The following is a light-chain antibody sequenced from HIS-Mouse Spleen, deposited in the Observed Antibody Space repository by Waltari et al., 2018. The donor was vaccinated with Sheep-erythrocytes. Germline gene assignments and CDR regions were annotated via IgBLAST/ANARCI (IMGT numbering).Light chain of an antibody. CDR2: KAS. J-gene: IGKJ4*01. V-gene: IGKV1-5*03. CDR1: QSISSW. CDR3: QQYNSYPLT. Sequence: DIQMTQSPSTLSASVGDRVTIPCRASQSISSWLAWYQQKQGKAPKLLFYKASSLESGVPSRFSGSGSGTEFTLTISSLQPDDFATYGCQQYNSYPLTFGGGTKVEIK.